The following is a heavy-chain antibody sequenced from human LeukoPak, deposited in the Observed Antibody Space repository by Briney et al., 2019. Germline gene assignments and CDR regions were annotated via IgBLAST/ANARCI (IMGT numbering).Heavy chain of an antibody. CDR1: GGSISSGSYY. J-gene: IGHJ4*02. V-gene: IGHV4-61*02. CDR2: IYTSGST. CDR3: ARAMNSWFLLDLDY. Sequence: SETLSLTCTVSGGSISSGSYYWSWIRQPAGKGLEWIGRIYTSGSTNYNPSLKSRVTISVDTSKNQFSLKLSSVTAADTAVYYCARAMNSWFLLDLDYWGQGNLVTVSS. D-gene: IGHD3-22*01.